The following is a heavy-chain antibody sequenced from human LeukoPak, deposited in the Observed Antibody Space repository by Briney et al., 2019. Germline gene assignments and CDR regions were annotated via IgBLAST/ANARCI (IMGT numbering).Heavy chain of an antibody. CDR1: GFTFSSYA. J-gene: IGHJ6*03. CDR3: AKLGGQEVYNYYVGV. D-gene: IGHD3-16*01. CDR2: IIDSGDIT. V-gene: IGHV3-23*01. Sequence: PGGSLRLSCAASGFTFSSYAMSWVRQAPGKGLEWVSGIIDSGDITNYANSVKGRFTISRDNSKNTLYLQMNSLRAEDTAVYYCAKLGGQEVYNYYVGVWGKGTTVAVSS.